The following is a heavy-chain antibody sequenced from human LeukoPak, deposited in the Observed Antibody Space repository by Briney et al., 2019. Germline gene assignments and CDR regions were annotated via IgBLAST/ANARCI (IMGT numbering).Heavy chain of an antibody. CDR3: ARLVTGTTVINSGWFDP. V-gene: IGHV3-66*04. Sequence: PGGSLRLSCAASGFTFSNYWMHWVRQAPGKGLEWASVIYSGGNTYHADSVKGRFSISRDNSKNTVYLQMNGLRVEDTAVYYRARLVTGTTVINSGWFDPWGRGTLVTVSS. J-gene: IGHJ5*02. CDR1: GFTFSNYW. CDR2: IYSGGNT. D-gene: IGHD4-23*01.